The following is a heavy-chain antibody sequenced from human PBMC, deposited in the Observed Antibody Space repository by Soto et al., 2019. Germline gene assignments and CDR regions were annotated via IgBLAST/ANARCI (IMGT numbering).Heavy chain of an antibody. CDR2: IYYSGST. CDR1: GGSLSSSSYY. CDR3: ARVGSGYDSYYFDY. D-gene: IGHD5-12*01. V-gene: IGHV4-39*01. Sequence: KAXXTLSLPCTVSGGSLSSSSYYWGWIRQPPGKGLEWIGSIYYSGSTYYNPSLKSRVTISVDTSKNQFSLKLSSVTAADTAVYYCARVGSGYDSYYFDYWGQGTLGTVSS. J-gene: IGHJ4*02.